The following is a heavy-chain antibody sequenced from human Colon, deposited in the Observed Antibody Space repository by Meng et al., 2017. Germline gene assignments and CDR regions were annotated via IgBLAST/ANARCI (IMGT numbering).Heavy chain of an antibody. V-gene: IGHV3-21*01. CDR3: TGLRWFGD. CDR1: GFTFSSYS. Sequence: AQLVESGGGLVKPGGSLRLSCEASGFTFSSYSMNWVRQAPGKGLEWVSAISGSSTSIVYADSVKGRFIISRDNAKNFLYLQMNSLRAEDMVVYYCTGLRWFGDWGQGTVVTVSS. CDR2: ISGSSTSI. J-gene: IGHJ4*02. D-gene: IGHD3-3*01.